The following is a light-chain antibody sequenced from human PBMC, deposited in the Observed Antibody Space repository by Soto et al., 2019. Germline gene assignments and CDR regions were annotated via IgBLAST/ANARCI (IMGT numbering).Light chain of an antibody. CDR2: GNN. Sequence: QPVLTQPPSVSGAPGQRVTISCTGSSSNIGAGYDVHWYQQLPGTAPTLLISGNNNRPSGVPDRLSGSKSGTSASLAITGLRAEDEADYFCQSYDSSLSGYVFGTGTKLTVL. J-gene: IGLJ1*01. V-gene: IGLV1-40*01. CDR1: SSNIGAGYD. CDR3: QSYDSSLSGYV.